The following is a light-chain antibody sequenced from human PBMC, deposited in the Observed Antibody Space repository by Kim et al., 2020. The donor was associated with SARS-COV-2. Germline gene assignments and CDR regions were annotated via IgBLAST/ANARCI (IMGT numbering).Light chain of an antibody. Sequence: SVSPGQTASITCSGDKLGDKYACWYQQKPGQSPVLVNYQDSKRPSGIPERFSGSNSGNTATLTISGTQAMDEADYYCQAWDSSTVVFGGGTKVTVL. J-gene: IGLJ2*01. CDR1: KLGDKY. CDR2: QDS. CDR3: QAWDSSTVV. V-gene: IGLV3-1*01.